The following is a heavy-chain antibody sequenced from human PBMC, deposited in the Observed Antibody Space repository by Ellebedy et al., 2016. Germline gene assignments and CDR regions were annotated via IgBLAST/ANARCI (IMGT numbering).Heavy chain of an antibody. CDR1: GFTFSTFW. Sequence: GGSLRLSCAASGFTFSTFWMSWVRQAPGKGLDWVASINKDGSDKYYVDSVKGRFTMSRDNSKNTLYLQMNSLRAEDTAVYYCAKDQIARNGVFDAFDVWGQGTTVTVSS. V-gene: IGHV3-7*03. J-gene: IGHJ3*01. CDR2: INKDGSDK. CDR3: AKDQIARNGVFDAFDV.